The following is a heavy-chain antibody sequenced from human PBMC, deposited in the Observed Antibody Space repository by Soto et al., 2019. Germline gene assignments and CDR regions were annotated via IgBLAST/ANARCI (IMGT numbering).Heavy chain of an antibody. D-gene: IGHD3-3*02. CDR3: ARASLADYYYYGMDV. J-gene: IGHJ6*02. V-gene: IGHV1-69*13. CDR1: GGTFSSYA. CDR2: IIPIFGTA. Sequence: GASVKVSCKASGGTFSSYAISWVRQAPGQGLEWMGGIIPIFGTANYAQKFQGRITITADESTSTAYMELSSLRSEDTAVYYCARASLADYYYYGMDVWGQGTTVTVSS.